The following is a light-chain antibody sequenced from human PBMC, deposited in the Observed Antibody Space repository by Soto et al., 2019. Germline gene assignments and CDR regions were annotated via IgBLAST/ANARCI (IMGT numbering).Light chain of an antibody. V-gene: IGLV1-40*01. J-gene: IGLJ7*01. CDR2: GDN. CDR3: QSYDSSLSGTV. Sequence: QSVLTQPPSVSGAPGQRVTISCTGSSPNIGAGYNVHWYKQLPGTAPKLLIHGDNNRPSGVPDRFSGSKSGTSASLAITGLQAEDEADYYCQSYDSSLSGTVFGGGTKLTVL. CDR1: SPNIGAGYN.